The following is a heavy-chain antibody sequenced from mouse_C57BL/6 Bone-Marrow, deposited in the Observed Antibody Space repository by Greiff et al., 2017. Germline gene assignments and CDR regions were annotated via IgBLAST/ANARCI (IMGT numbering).Heavy chain of an antibody. Sequence: QVQLMESGPELVKPGASVKLSCTASGYTFTRSDINWVKQRPGQGLEWIGWIYPRDGSTKYNEKFQGKATLPIDTSSSTAYMELHRLTTRDSAVYFCVYYYGSGWCYFDYWGQGTTLTVSS. V-gene: IGHV1-85*01. CDR3: VYYYGSGWCYFDY. CDR1: GYTFTRSD. D-gene: IGHD1-1*01. J-gene: IGHJ2*01. CDR2: IYPRDGST.